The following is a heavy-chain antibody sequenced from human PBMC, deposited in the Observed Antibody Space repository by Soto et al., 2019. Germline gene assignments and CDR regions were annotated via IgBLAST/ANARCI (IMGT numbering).Heavy chain of an antibody. CDR2: INPNIGNT. CDR3: ARVPADYDFWSGYSVYYYYYYMDV. V-gene: IGHV1-8*02. CDR1: GGTFSSYA. J-gene: IGHJ6*03. D-gene: IGHD3-3*01. Sequence: GASVKVSCKASGGTFSSYAINWVRQAPGQGLEWMGWINPNIGNTGYAQKFQGRVTMTRNTSISTAYMELSSLRSEDTAVYYCARVPADYDFWSGYSVYYYYYYMDVWGKGTTVTVSS.